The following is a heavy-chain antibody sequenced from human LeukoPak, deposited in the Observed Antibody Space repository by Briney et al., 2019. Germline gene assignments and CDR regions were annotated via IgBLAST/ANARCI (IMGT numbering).Heavy chain of an antibody. D-gene: IGHD1-14*01. CDR2: ISGTTSGT. CDR3: AKVRTYFYHGLDV. J-gene: IGHJ6*02. Sequence: GGSLRLSCAASGFTFSTCAMSWVRQAPGKGLEWVSGISGTTSGTYYADSVKGRFTISRDNSKNRLFLQVNSLRAEDTAVYYCAKVRTYFYHGLDVWGQGTTVTVSS. V-gene: IGHV3-23*01. CDR1: GFTFSTCA.